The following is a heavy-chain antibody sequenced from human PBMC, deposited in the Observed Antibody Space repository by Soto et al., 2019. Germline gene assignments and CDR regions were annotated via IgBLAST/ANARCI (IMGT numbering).Heavy chain of an antibody. Sequence: EVQLLESGGGLVQPGGSLRLSCAASGFTFSSYAMSWVRQAPGKGLEWVSAISGSGGSTYYADSVKGRFTISRDNSKNTLYLQMNSLRAEDTAVYYCAKDPGIPIAWDDYYYGMDVWGQGTTVTVSS. CDR2: ISGSGGST. CDR1: GFTFSSYA. J-gene: IGHJ6*02. V-gene: IGHV3-23*01. CDR3: AKDPGIPIAWDDYYYGMDV. D-gene: IGHD1-26*01.